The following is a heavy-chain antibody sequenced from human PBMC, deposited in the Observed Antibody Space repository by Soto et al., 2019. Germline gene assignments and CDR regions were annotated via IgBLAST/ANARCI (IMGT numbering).Heavy chain of an antibody. V-gene: IGHV3-33*01. CDR3: ARQYSSGWLDY. CDR1: GFTFSSYV. Sequence: FLRLSCAASGFTFSSYVMHWVRQAPGKGLEWVAVIWYDGSNKYYADSVKGRFTISRDNSKNTLYLQMNSLRAEDTAVYYCARQYSSGWLDYWGQGTLVTVSS. CDR2: IWYDGSNK. D-gene: IGHD6-19*01. J-gene: IGHJ4*02.